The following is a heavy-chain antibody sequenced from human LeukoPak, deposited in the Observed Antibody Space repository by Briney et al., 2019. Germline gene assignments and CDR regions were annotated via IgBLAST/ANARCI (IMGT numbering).Heavy chain of an antibody. V-gene: IGHV3-30*14. CDR1: GFTFSNYA. Sequence: GGSLRLSCEASGFTFSNYAMHWVRQAPGKGLEWVAAISYDGSNKYYADPVKGRFTVSRDNSKNTLYPQMNSLRAEDTAVYYCTTGAGDYVWGSYCYFGHWGQGSLVTVSS. D-gene: IGHD3-16*02. J-gene: IGHJ4*02. CDR2: ISYDGSNK. CDR3: TTGAGDYVWGSYCYFGH.